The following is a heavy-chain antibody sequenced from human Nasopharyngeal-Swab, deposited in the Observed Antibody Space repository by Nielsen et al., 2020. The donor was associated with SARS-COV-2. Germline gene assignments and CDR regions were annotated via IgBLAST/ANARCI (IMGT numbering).Heavy chain of an antibody. J-gene: IGHJ3*02. V-gene: IGHV1-69*13. CDR1: GGTFSSYA. D-gene: IGHD7-27*01. CDR3: ARPANWGSHDAFNI. Sequence: SVKVSCKASGGTFSSYAISWVRQAPGQGLEWMGAIIPIFGTANYAQKFQGRVTITADESTSTAYMELSSLRSEDTAVYYCARPANWGSHDAFNIWGQGTMVTVSS. CDR2: IIPIFGTA.